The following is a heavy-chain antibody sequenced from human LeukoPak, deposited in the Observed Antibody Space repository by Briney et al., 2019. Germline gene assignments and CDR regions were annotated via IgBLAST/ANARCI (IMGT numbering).Heavy chain of an antibody. J-gene: IGHJ4*02. CDR1: GVSSSSSSYY. CDR3: ASLLTYVTMDY. CDR2: IYYSGST. D-gene: IGHD2/OR15-2a*01. Sequence: SETLSLTCTVSGVSSSSSSYYWGWIRQPPGKGLEWIGSIYYSGSTYYNPSLNSRVTISVDTSKNQFSLKLSSVTAADTAVYYCASLLTYVTMDYWGQGTLVTVSS. V-gene: IGHV4-39*01.